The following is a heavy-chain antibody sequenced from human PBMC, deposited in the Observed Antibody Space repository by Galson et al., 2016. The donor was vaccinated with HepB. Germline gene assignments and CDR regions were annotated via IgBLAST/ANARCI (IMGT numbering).Heavy chain of an antibody. CDR1: GFTFSNYV. CDR2: ISGSAVST. V-gene: IGHV3-23*01. CDR3: AKARLGYCSSTACNEGMDV. J-gene: IGHJ6*02. Sequence: SLRLSCAASGFTFSNYVINWVRQAPGKGLEWVSAISGSAVSTYYADSVKGWFTISRDNSKKTVFLQMNSLRAEDTAVYYCAKARLGYCSSTACNEGMDVWGQGTTVTVSS. D-gene: IGHD2-2*01.